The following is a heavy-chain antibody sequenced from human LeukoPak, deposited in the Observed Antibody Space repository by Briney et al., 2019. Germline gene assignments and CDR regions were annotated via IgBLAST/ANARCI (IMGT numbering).Heavy chain of an antibody. V-gene: IGHV3-7*01. J-gene: IGHJ4*02. CDR3: AKAFNYDILTGVDY. CDR2: IKQDGSEK. CDR1: GFTFSSYW. Sequence: GGSLRLSCAASGFTFSSYWMSWVRQAPGKGLEWVANIKQDGSEKYYVDSVKGRFTISRDNAKNSLYLQMNSLRAEDTAVYYCAKAFNYDILTGVDYWGQGTLVTVSS. D-gene: IGHD3-9*01.